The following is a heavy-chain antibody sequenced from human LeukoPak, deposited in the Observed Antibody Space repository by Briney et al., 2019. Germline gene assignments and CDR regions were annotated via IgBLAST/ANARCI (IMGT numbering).Heavy chain of an antibody. CDR1: GGTFSSYA. D-gene: IGHD6-25*01. CDR3: ARAASPNYYYYMDV. J-gene: IGHJ6*03. CDR2: IIPIFGTA. Sequence: ASVKVSCKASGGTFSSYAISWVRQAPGQGLEWMGGIIPIFGTANYAQKFQGRVTITADKSTSTAYMELSSLRSEDTAVYYCARAASPNYYYYMDVWGKGTTVTVSS. V-gene: IGHV1-69*06.